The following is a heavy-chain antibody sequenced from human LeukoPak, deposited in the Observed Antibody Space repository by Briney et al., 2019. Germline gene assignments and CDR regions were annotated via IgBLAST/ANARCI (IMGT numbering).Heavy chain of an antibody. CDR3: AREAFGRDGYSLFDY. D-gene: IGHD5-24*01. Sequence: GGSLRLSCAASGFTFSSYAMHWVRQAPGKGLEYVSAISSNGGSTYYANSVKGRFTISRDNSKNTLYLQMGSLRAEDMAVYYCAREAFGRDGYSLFDYWGQGTLVTVSS. CDR2: ISSNGGST. V-gene: IGHV3-64*01. CDR1: GFTFSSYA. J-gene: IGHJ4*02.